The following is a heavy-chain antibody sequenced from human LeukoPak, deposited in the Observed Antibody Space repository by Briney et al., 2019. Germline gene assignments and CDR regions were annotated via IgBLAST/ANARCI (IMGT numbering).Heavy chain of an antibody. CDR2: IIPIFGTA. CDR1: GSTFSSYA. V-gene: IGHV1-69*05. Sequence: GSSVKVSCKASGSTFSSYAISWVRQAPGQGLEWMGGIIPIFGTANYAQKFQGRVTITTDESTSTAYMELSSLRSEDTAVYYCARAAGGYSYGTHDYWGQGTLVTVSS. CDR3: ARAAGGYSYGTHDY. D-gene: IGHD5-18*01. J-gene: IGHJ4*02.